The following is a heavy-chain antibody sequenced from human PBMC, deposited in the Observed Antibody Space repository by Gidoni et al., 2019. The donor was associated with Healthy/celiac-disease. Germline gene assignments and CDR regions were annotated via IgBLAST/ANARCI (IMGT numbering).Heavy chain of an antibody. CDR3: ARGYSGSSGVDY. CDR1: GYPFTCYY. D-gene: IGHD1-26*01. V-gene: IGHV1-2*02. Sequence: QVQLVQSGAEVKKPGASVKVSCKASGYPFTCYYMHWVRQATGQGIEWMGWINTNSGGTNYAQNFQGSVTMTRDTSISTAYMELSRLRSDDTAVYYCARGYSGSSGVDYWGQGTLVTVSS. CDR2: INTNSGGT. J-gene: IGHJ4*02.